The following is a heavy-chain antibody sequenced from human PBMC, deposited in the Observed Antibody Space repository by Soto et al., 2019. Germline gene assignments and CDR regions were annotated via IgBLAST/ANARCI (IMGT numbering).Heavy chain of an antibody. J-gene: IGHJ4*02. V-gene: IGHV3-30-3*01. D-gene: IGHD2-15*01. Sequence: GGSLRLSCAASGFTFSSYAMHWVRQAPGKGLEWVALISYDGSDKDYADSVKGRFTISRDNSRNTLFLQMNSLRAEDTAVYYCARELRDFYYFDYWGQGTLVTVSS. CDR1: GFTFSSYA. CDR3: ARELRDFYYFDY. CDR2: ISYDGSDK.